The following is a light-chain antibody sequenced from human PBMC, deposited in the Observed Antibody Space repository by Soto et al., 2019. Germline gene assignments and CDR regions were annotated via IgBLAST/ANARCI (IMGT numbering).Light chain of an antibody. V-gene: IGLV3-21*04. J-gene: IGLJ2*01. Sequence: SYELTQPPSVSVAPGKTPRITCGGNNIGSKSVHWYQQKPGQAPVLVIYYDSDRPSGIPERFSGSNSGNTATLTISRVEAGDEADYYCQVWDSSSDHPVVFGGGTKLTVL. CDR3: QVWDSSSDHPVV. CDR2: YDS. CDR1: NIGSKS.